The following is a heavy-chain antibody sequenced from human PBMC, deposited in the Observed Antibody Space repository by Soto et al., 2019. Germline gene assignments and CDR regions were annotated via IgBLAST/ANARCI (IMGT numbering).Heavy chain of an antibody. Sequence: QVQLVESGGGVVQPGRSLRLSCAASGFTFSSYGMHWVRQAPGKVLEWVAVISYDGSNKYYADSVKGRFTISRDKSKNTLYLQMNRLRAEDTAVYYCAKDATSYCGGDCYDIDYWGQGTLVTVSS. D-gene: IGHD2-21*02. CDR3: AKDATSYCGGDCYDIDY. CDR1: GFTFSSYG. V-gene: IGHV3-30*18. CDR2: ISYDGSNK. J-gene: IGHJ4*02.